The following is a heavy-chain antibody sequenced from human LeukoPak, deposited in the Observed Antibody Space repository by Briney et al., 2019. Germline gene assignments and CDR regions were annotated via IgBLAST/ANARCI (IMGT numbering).Heavy chain of an antibody. Sequence: SETLSLTCTVSGVSVSSSSYYWGWIRQPPGKGLEWIGSIYYGGIFYGGSAYYNPSLKSRVTISVDTSKNQFSLKLSSVTAADTAVYYCAKTLGYCSGGNCYHYFDYWGQGTLVTVSS. CDR2: IYYGGIFYGGSA. V-gene: IGHV4-39*01. J-gene: IGHJ4*02. D-gene: IGHD2-15*01. CDR1: GVSVSSSSYY. CDR3: AKTLGYCSGGNCYHYFDY.